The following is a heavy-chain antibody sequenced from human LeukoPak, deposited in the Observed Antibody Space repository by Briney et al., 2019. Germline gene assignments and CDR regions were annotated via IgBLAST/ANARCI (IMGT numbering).Heavy chain of an antibody. CDR3: AKDRGGTMIVIQH. D-gene: IGHD3-22*01. CDR2: IKKDGSET. Sequence: GGSLRLSCAASGFTFSSYWMTWVRQAPGKGLEWVANIKKDGSETYYVDSVKGRFTISRDNAKNSLYLQMNSLRADDTAVYYCAKDRGGTMIVIQHWGQGTLVTVSS. J-gene: IGHJ1*01. V-gene: IGHV3-7*01. CDR1: GFTFSSYW.